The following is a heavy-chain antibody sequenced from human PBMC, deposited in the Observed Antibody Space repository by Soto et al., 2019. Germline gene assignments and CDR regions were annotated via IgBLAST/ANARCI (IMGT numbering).Heavy chain of an antibody. CDR2: IYPSDSDT. Sequence: PGESLKSSCKGSGYNFAGYWIAWVRQMPGKGLELMVIIYPSDSDTRYSPSFQGQVTISADKSISSAYLQWSSLRASDTAMYYCARGGVLTRTFDXWGQVTPVTVSX. CDR3: ARGGVLTRTFDX. D-gene: IGHD3-3*01. CDR1: GYNFAGYW. V-gene: IGHV5-51*01. J-gene: IGHJ4*02.